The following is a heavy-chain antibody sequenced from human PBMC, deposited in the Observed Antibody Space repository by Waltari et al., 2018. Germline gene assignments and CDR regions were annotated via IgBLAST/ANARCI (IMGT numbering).Heavy chain of an antibody. CDR2: IYPGDSDT. Sequence: EVQLVQSGAEVKKPGASLKISCKGSGYSFTNYCIAWVGQMPGKGLEWMGIIYPGDSDTRYSPSFQGQVAISADKSISTAYLQWSSLKASDTAMYYCARPPVPATTTDFDYWGQGTLVTVSS. CDR1: GYSFTNYC. J-gene: IGHJ4*02. V-gene: IGHV5-51*01. CDR3: ARPPVPATTTDFDY. D-gene: IGHD2-2*01.